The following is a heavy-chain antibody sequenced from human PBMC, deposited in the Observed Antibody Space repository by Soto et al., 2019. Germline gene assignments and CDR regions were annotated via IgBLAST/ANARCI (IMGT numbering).Heavy chain of an antibody. V-gene: IGHV1-18*01. J-gene: IGHJ6*02. CDR1: GYTFYSHS. CDR2: INADYGNT. D-gene: IGHD5-18*01. Sequence: AAVKVSCKASGYTFYSHSISWVRQAPGQGLEWMGRINADYGNTQYAQKFRGRVTMTTDTSTTTVYMELTNLRSDDTAVYYCARCIQGDYYYGMDVWGQGTTVTVSS. CDR3: ARCIQGDYYYGMDV.